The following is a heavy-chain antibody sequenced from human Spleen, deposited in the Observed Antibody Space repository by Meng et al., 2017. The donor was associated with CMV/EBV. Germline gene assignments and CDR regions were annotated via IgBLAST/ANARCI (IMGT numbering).Heavy chain of an antibody. D-gene: IGHD3-3*01. V-gene: IGHV1-2*02. CDR2: INPNSGGT. Sequence: ASVQVSCKASGYTFTGYYMHWVRQAPGQGLEWMGWINPNSGGTNHAQKFQGRVTMTRDTSISTAYMELSRLRSDDTAVYYCAKDRAPVLRFLERPKTNWFDPWGQGTLVTVSS. CDR1: GYTFTGYY. J-gene: IGHJ5*02. CDR3: AKDRAPVLRFLERPKTNWFDP.